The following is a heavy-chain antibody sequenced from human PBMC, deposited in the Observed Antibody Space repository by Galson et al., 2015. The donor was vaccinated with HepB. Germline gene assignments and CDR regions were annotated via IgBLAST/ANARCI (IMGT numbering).Heavy chain of an antibody. CDR3: TRGYCSGGSCSMQDY. V-gene: IGHV3-73*01. Sequence: SLRLSCAASGFTLSGSAMHWVRQASGKGLEWVGRIRSKANSYATAYAASVKGRFTISRDDSKNTAYLQMNSLKTEDTAVYYCTRGYCSGGSCSMQDYWGQGTLVTVSS. D-gene: IGHD2-15*01. J-gene: IGHJ4*02. CDR1: GFTLSGSA. CDR2: IRSKANSYAT.